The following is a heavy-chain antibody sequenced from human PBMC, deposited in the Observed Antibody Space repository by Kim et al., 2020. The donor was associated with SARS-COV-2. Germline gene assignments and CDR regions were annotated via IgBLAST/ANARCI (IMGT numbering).Heavy chain of an antibody. D-gene: IGHD6-19*01. CDR3: ASDQRYSSGWYVAFYDYCMDV. V-gene: IGHV4-39*01. CDR1: GGSLSSSSYY. CDR2: AYYIGNT. Sequence: SETRSLTCTVSGGSLSSSSYYWGWIRQPPGKGLEWIGTAYYIGNTYYNPSLKSRGTISVDKSKNQFSLKLGSVTAAATAVYYCASDQRYSSGWYVAFYDYCMDVWGKGTTVTVSS. J-gene: IGHJ6*03.